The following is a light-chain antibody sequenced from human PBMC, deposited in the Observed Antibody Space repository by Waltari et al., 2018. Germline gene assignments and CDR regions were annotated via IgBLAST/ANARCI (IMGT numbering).Light chain of an antibody. CDR1: GPHPRPGLR. V-gene: IGLV1-40*01. Sequence: QSALTQPPSVPGAPGPRVNLSGPGDGPHPRPGLRVQRHQHLPGSPPKPPTYGNSKRPSGVPERFSGSKSGTSASLAITGLQAEDEADYYCQSYDRSLSGGYVFGTGTRVIVL. J-gene: IGLJ1*01. CDR3: QSYDRSLSGGYV. CDR2: GNS.